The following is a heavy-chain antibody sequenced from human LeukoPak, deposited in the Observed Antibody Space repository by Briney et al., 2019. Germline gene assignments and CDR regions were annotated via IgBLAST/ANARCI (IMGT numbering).Heavy chain of an antibody. J-gene: IGHJ4*02. D-gene: IGHD3-3*01. CDR2: IYYSGST. CDR1: GGSISSSSYY. CDR3: ARQGSYYDFWSGYYGTIHFDY. V-gene: IGHV4-39*01. Sequence: PSETLSLTCTVSGGSISSSSYYWGWIRQPPGKGLEWIGSIYYSGSTYYNPSLKSRVTISVDTSKNQFSLKLSSVTAADTAVYYCARQGSYYDFWSGYYGTIHFDYWGQGTLVAVSS.